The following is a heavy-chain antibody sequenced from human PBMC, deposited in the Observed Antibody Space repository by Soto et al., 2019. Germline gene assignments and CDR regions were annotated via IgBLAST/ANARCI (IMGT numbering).Heavy chain of an antibody. CDR1: GFSFSSSA. J-gene: IGHJ4*02. D-gene: IGHD3-22*01. CDR2: ISHDETIN. V-gene: IGHV3-30-3*01. CDR3: GRRGPVPSTRSGLYYFEL. Sequence: QVQLVESGGGVVQPGRSLRLSCVVSGFSFSSSAMHWVRQAPGKGLEWVAAISHDETINYCPDSVKGRFTTSRDNSKNTLYLQMTSLTAEDTAVYYCGRRGPVPSTRSGLYYFELWCQAERVSVSS.